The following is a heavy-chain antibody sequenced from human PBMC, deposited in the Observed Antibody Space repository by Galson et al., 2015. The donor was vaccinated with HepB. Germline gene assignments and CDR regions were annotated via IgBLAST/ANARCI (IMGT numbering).Heavy chain of an antibody. CDR1: GFTFSSYA. V-gene: IGHV3-23*01. CDR2: MSDNGDNT. J-gene: IGHJ1*01. Sequence: SLRLSCAASGFTFSSYAIMWVRQAPGKGLEWVPGMSDNGDNTFYADSVKGRFTISRDISKNTVYLQMNSLRVEDTAVYYCATRSGASGWYSYFQHWGQGTLVTVSS. CDR3: ATRSGASGWYSYFQH. D-gene: IGHD6-19*01.